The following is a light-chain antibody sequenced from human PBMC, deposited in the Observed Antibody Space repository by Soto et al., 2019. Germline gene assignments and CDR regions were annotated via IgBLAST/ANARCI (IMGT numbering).Light chain of an antibody. CDR3: QQYNSSSKP. J-gene: IGKJ1*01. CDR1: QSIDYW. Sequence: DIQMTQSPSTLSASVGDRVTITCRASQSIDYWLAWYQQQPGKAPNLLIYAASSLETGVPSRFSGSGSGTEFTINISSLEPDDSASYYYQQYNSSSKPFGHGTKVDIK. CDR2: AAS. V-gene: IGKV1-5*01.